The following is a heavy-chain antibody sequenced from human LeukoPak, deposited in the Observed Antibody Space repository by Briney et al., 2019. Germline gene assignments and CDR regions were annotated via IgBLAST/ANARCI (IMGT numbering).Heavy chain of an antibody. CDR3: ARVTKATVVPYNWFDP. V-gene: IGHV1-18*01. CDR1: GYTFTSYG. CDR2: ISAYNGNT. Sequence: GASVKVPCKASGYTFTSYGISWVRQAPGQGLEWMGGISAYNGNTNYAQKLQGRVTMTTDTSTSTAYMELRSLRSDDTAVYYCARVTKATVVPYNWFDPWGQGTLVTVSS. D-gene: IGHD4-23*01. J-gene: IGHJ5*02.